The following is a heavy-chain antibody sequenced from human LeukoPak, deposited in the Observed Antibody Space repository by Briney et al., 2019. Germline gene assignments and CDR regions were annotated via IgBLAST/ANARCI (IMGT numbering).Heavy chain of an antibody. D-gene: IGHD2-8*01. J-gene: IGHJ4*02. CDR2: VDHTGST. V-gene: IGHV4-59*12. CDR3: ARRIMVYATFKKPFDY. CDR1: DDSITMYY. Sequence: SETLSLTCTVSDDSITMYYWTWIRQPPGKGLEWIGYVDHTGSTNYNPSLKSRVTISVDTSKNQFSLKLSSVTAADTAVYYCARRIMVYATFKKPFDYWGQGTLVTVSS.